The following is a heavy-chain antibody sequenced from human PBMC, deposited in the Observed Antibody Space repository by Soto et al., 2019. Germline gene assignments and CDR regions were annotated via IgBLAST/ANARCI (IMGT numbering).Heavy chain of an antibody. CDR3: AREEKEEVRGVSITGTGFDP. Sequence: QVQLQESGPGLVKPSQTLSLTCTVSGGSISSGGYYWSWIRQHPGKGLGWIGYIYYSWGTYYNPSLKSRVTILVDTSKNQFPLKLSAVTAADPAVYYCAREEKEEVRGVSITGTGFDPWGQGTLVTVSS. CDR1: GGSISSGGYY. V-gene: IGHV4-31*03. CDR2: IYYSWGT. J-gene: IGHJ5*02. D-gene: IGHD3-10*01.